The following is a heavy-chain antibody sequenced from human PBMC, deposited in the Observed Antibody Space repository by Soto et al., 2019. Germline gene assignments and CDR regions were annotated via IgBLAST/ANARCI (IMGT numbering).Heavy chain of an antibody. Sequence: ASVKVSCKASGNPHPIYFIHWLRQAPGQGPEWMGWINSVSGGTNYAPRFRGRVSMTRDTSSATAFLDLSGLRSDDTAVYYCARGGSYYAHWGQGSLVTVSS. CDR3: ARGGSYYAH. V-gene: IGHV1-2*02. CDR1: GNPHPIYF. J-gene: IGHJ4*02. D-gene: IGHD3-16*01. CDR2: INSVSGGT.